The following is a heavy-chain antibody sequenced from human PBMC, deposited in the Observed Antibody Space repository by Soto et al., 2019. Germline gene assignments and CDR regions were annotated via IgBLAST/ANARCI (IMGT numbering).Heavy chain of an antibody. CDR3: ARLDGGGTYPSYFDY. CDR2: MDAGDSDS. J-gene: IGHJ4*01. V-gene: IGHV5-51*01. CDR1: GYKFTTYW. Sequence: GESLKISCQGSGYKFTTYWIGWVRQTPGKGLEWMGIMDAGDSDSRYSPSFQGQVTFSADKSISTAYLQWSSVKASDSAMYYCARLDGGGTYPSYFDYWGQGTLVTVSS. D-gene: IGHD1-26*01.